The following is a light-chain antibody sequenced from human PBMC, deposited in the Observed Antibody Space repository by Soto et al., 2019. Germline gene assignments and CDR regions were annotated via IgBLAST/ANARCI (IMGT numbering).Light chain of an antibody. J-gene: IGKJ2*01. V-gene: IGKV1-5*03. CDR2: KSS. Sequence: DIQMTQSPSTLSASVGDTVTITCRASQSLSYWLAWYQQKPGQAPKLLIHKSSTLASGVPSRFSGSGSGTEFTLTISSLQPDDFANFYCQQYDRFPYTFGQGTKLEIK. CDR3: QQYDRFPYT. CDR1: QSLSYW.